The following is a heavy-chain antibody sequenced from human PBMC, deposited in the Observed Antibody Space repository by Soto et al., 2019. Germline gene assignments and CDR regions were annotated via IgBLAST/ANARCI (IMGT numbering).Heavy chain of an antibody. D-gene: IGHD3-10*01. CDR2: INHSGST. CDR1: GGSFSGYY. J-gene: IGHJ6*02. CDR3: ARGQVLLWFGGGFYYYYGMDV. Sequence: QVQLQQWGAGLLKPSETLSLTCAVYGGSFSGYYWSWIRQPPGKGLEWIGEINHSGSTNYNPSLKSRDTISVDTSKNQFSLKLSSVTAADTAVYYCARGQVLLWFGGGFYYYYGMDVWGQGTTVTVSS. V-gene: IGHV4-34*01.